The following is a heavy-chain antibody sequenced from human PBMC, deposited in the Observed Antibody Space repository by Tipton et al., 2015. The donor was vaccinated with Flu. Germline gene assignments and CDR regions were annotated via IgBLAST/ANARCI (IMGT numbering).Heavy chain of an antibody. Sequence: QLVQSGAEVKQPGASVKLSCKASGYTFTKHGITWVRQAPGQGLEWMGWISAYNGYTDFAQKFQGRVTMTTDTSASTAHMELRSLRSDDTAVYYCARQLGGGDCYWGQGTLVTVSS. CDR1: GYTFTKHG. D-gene: IGHD2-21*01. V-gene: IGHV1-18*04. CDR2: ISAYNGYT. CDR3: ARQLGGGDCY. J-gene: IGHJ4*02.